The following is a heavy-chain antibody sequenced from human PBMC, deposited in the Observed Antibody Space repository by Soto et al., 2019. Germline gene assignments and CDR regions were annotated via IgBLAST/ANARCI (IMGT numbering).Heavy chain of an antibody. V-gene: IGHV4-4*07. Sequence: QVQLQESGPGLVKPSETLSLTCTVSGASISGFYWSWIRKSAGKRLEWIGRIYATGTTDYNPSLKSRVMMSVDTSKKQFSLKLRSVTAADTAVYYCVRDGTKTLRDWFDHWGQGISVTVSS. D-gene: IGHD1-1*01. CDR2: IYATGTT. J-gene: IGHJ5*02. CDR1: GASISGFY. CDR3: VRDGTKTLRDWFDH.